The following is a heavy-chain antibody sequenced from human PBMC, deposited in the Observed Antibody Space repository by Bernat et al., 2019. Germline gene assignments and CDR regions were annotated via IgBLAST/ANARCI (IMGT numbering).Heavy chain of an antibody. CDR3: ARLSGSDPHAVDY. Sequence: QVQLQQWGAGLLKPSETLSLTCAVYGGSFSGYYWSWIRQPPGKGLEWIGEINHSGSTNYHPSLKSRVTISVDTSKNQFSLKLSSVTAADTAVYYCARLSGSDPHAVDYWGQGTLVTVSS. CDR1: GGSFSGYY. V-gene: IGHV4-34*01. J-gene: IGHJ4*02. CDR2: INHSGST. D-gene: IGHD1-26*01.